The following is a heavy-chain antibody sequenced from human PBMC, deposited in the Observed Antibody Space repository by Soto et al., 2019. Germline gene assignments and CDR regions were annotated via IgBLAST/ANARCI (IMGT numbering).Heavy chain of an antibody. J-gene: IGHJ6*02. CDR1: GGSISSGGYY. V-gene: IGHV4-31*03. D-gene: IGHD6-6*01. CDR2: NYYSGIT. CDR3: ARGSSIAGLYYGMDV. Sequence: QVQLQESGPGLVKPSQTLSLTCTVSGGSISSGGYYWTWIRQHPGKGLEWIGYNYYSGITYYNPSLTSRATISLDTSTNPSSLKLSSVTAADTAVYYCARGSSIAGLYYGMDVWGQGTTVTVSS.